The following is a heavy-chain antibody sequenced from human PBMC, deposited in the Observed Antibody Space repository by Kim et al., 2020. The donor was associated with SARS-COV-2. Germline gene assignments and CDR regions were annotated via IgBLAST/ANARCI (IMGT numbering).Heavy chain of an antibody. D-gene: IGHD2-2*03. CDR3: AKDLGYCSSAICYPPYGMDV. Sequence: GGSLRLSCAGSGFTFSSFAMSWVRQAPGKGLEWVSAISDSGGATHYADSVKGRFTISRDNSKNTLYLQMNSLRAEDTAVYYCAKDLGYCSSAICYPPYGMDVWGQVTTVTVSS. CDR2: ISDSGGAT. CDR1: GFTFSSFA. J-gene: IGHJ6*02. V-gene: IGHV3-23*01.